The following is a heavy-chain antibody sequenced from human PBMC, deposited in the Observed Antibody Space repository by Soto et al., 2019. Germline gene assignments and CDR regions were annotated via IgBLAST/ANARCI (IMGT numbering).Heavy chain of an antibody. V-gene: IGHV2-5*02. Sequence: QITLKESGPTLVKPTQTLTLTCTFSGFSLSTSGVGVGWIRQPPGKALEWLALIYWDDDKRYSPSLKSRLTIPKDTSESQVVLTMTNMDPVDTATYYCVHTPPYYDYVWGSYRHSIYYFDYWGQGTLVTVSS. J-gene: IGHJ4*02. CDR1: GFSLSTSGVG. CDR3: VHTPPYYDYVWGSYRHSIYYFDY. CDR2: IYWDDDK. D-gene: IGHD3-16*02.